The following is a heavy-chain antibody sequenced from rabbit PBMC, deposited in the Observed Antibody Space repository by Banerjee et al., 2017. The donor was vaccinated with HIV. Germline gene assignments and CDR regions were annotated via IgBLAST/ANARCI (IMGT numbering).Heavy chain of an antibody. V-gene: IGHV1S40*01. D-gene: IGHD4-1*01. CDR3: ARTTTILVAGVPKPYYFDL. J-gene: IGHJ4*01. Sequence: QSLEESGGDLVKPGASLTLTSTASGFSFSSSYYMWWVRQAPGKGLEWIGCIHVGTGSTYYASWVNGRFTISKTSSTTVTLQMTSLTAADTATYFCARTTTILVAGVPKPYYFDLWGPGTLVTVS. CDR1: GFSFSSSYY. CDR2: IHVGTGST.